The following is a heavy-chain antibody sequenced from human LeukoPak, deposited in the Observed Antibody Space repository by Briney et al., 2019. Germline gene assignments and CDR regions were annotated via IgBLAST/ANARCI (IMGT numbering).Heavy chain of an antibody. CDR1: GFTFSNYG. J-gene: IGHJ4*02. Sequence: GGSLRLSCAASGFTFSNYGMHWVRQAPGKGLEWVAVIWYDGSNTYYADSVKGRFTISRDNSKNTLYLQMNSLRAEDTAVYYCAKDFATGYSSGWYVYWGQGTLVTVSS. V-gene: IGHV3-33*06. D-gene: IGHD6-19*01. CDR3: AKDFATGYSSGWYVY. CDR2: IWYDGSNT.